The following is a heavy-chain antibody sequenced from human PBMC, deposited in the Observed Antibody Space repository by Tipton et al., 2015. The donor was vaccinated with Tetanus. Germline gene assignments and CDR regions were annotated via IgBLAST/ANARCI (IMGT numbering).Heavy chain of an antibody. Sequence: TLSLTCTVSGGSISGYYWNWIRQPPGKGLEWIGNIYYSGSTYYDPSLKSRVTISTDTSKNQFSLRLSSVTAADTAVYYCARDMRGEGGGWYTDYWGQGTLVTVSS. V-gene: IGHV4-59*12. CDR3: ARDMRGEGGGWYTDY. J-gene: IGHJ4*02. CDR1: GGSISGYY. D-gene: IGHD6-19*01. CDR2: IYYSGST.